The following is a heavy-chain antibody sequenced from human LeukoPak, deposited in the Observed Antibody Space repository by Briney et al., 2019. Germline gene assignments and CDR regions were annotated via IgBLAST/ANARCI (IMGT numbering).Heavy chain of an antibody. J-gene: IGHJ4*02. CDR2: INPSGGST. Sequence: GASVKVSCKASGCTFTSYYMHWVRQAPGQGLEWMGIINPSGGSTSYAQKFQGRVTMTRDTSTSTVYMELSSLRSEDTAVYYCARDMGSMVATDSTIFDYWGQGTLVTVSS. CDR3: ARDMGSMVATDSTIFDY. D-gene: IGHD5-12*01. CDR1: GCTFTSYY. V-gene: IGHV1-46*01.